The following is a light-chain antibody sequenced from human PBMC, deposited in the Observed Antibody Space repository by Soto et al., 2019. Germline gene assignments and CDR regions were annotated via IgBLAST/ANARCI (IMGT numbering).Light chain of an antibody. J-gene: IGKJ3*01. Sequence: DIVLTQSPGTLSLSPGEXATLSCRASQTVSSNNLAWYQQKRGQAPRLLIYGASSRAAAIPDRFRGSGSGTDFTLIISSLAPEDFAVYYCQQYGSSPFTFGPGTAVDIK. CDR2: GAS. V-gene: IGKV3-20*01. CDR3: QQYGSSPFT. CDR1: QTVSSNN.